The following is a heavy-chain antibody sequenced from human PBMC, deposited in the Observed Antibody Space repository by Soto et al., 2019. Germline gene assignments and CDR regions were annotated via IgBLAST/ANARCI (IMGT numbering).Heavy chain of an antibody. J-gene: IGHJ6*02. CDR1: LDLHFVNMAC. Sequence: QALSLTSFISLDLHFVNMACGNWISQSPSRGLEWLGRTYYKSKWNNDYALSVKSRITINPDTSKNQFSLHLYSVTPEDTAVYYCTGITWFRGMDVWGQGNPVNVS. CDR2: TYYKSKWNN. V-gene: IGHV6-1*01. CDR3: TGITWFRGMDV. D-gene: IGHD3-10*01.